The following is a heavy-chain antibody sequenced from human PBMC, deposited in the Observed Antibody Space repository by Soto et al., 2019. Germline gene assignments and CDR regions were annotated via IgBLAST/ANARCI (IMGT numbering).Heavy chain of an antibody. V-gene: IGHV1-24*01. Sequence: ASVKVSCKVSGYTLTELSMHWVRQAPGKGLEWMGGFDPEDGETIYAQKFQGRVTMTEDTSTDTAYMELSSLRSEDTAVYYCATGDITMVRGVTPYGLYYYYGMDVWGQGTTVTVSS. D-gene: IGHD3-10*01. CDR3: ATGDITMVRGVTPYGLYYYYGMDV. J-gene: IGHJ6*02. CDR1: GYTLTELS. CDR2: FDPEDGET.